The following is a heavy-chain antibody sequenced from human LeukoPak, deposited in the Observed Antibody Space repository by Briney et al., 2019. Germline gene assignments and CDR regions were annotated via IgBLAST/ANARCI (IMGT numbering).Heavy chain of an antibody. J-gene: IGHJ6*03. Sequence: GGSLRLSCAASGFSFYDNIMHWVRQAPGKGLEWVSHITLDGDNIYYADSVKGRFTISRDNSKNSLFLQMNSLRTEDTALYYCAKDIAAIEVAANYYMDVWGKGTTVIVSS. CDR3: AKDIAAIEVAANYYMDV. CDR1: GFSFYDNI. D-gene: IGHD6-19*01. CDR2: ITLDGDNI. V-gene: IGHV3-43*01.